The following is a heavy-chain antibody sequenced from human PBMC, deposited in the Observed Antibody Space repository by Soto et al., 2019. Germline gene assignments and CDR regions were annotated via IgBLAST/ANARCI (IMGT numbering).Heavy chain of an antibody. V-gene: IGHV4-28*01. CDR1: GYSISSSNW. Sequence: PSETLSLTCAVSGYSISSSNWWGWIRQPPGKGLEWIGYIYYSGSTYYNPSLKSRVTMSVDTSKNQFSLKLTSVTAADTAVYYCAGSDSSGYDWFDPWGQGTLVTVSS. D-gene: IGHD3-22*01. CDR2: IYYSGST. J-gene: IGHJ5*02. CDR3: AGSDSSGYDWFDP.